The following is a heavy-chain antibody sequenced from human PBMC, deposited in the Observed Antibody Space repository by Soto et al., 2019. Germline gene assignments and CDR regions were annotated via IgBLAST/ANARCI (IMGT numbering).Heavy chain of an antibody. CDR1: GGSFGGYY. V-gene: IGHV4-34*01. D-gene: IGHD3-3*02. CDR3: AAPHVWSRRWTHRRLDY. CDR2: ISHCGTT. J-gene: IGHJ4*02. Sequence: ETLSLTCAVYGGSFGGYYWSWIRQPPGKGLEWIGQISHCGTTNYNPAFPRRVTISVDKSKNHFSLKLTSVTAADTAVYYCAAPHVWSRRWTHRRLDYWGQGTLVTVSS.